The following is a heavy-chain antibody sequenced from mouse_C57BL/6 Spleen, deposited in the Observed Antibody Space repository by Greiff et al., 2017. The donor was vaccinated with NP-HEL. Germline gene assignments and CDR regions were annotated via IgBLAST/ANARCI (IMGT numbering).Heavy chain of an antibody. J-gene: IGHJ2*01. CDR1: GFTFSSYA. V-gene: IGHV5-4*01. D-gene: IGHD2-5*01. CDR3: AREPPTIVTTGYFDY. Sequence: EVQLVESGGGLVKPGGSLKLSCAASGFTFSSYAMSWVRQTPEKRLEWVATISDGGSYTYYPDNVKGRFTISRDNAKNNLYLQMSHLKSEDTAMYYCAREPPTIVTTGYFDYWGQGTTLTVSS. CDR2: ISDGGSYT.